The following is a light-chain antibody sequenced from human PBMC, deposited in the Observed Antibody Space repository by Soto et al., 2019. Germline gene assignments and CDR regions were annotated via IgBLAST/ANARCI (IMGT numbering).Light chain of an antibody. V-gene: IGLV1-47*01. CDR2: RND. Sequence: QSVLTQPPSASGTPGQRVTISGSGSSSNIGSHYVYWYQQLPGPAPKLLIFRNDQRPSGVPDRFSGSRSGTSASLAISGLRSADEADYYCAAWDDSLSGVVFGGGTKVTVL. CDR1: SSNIGSHY. J-gene: IGLJ2*01. CDR3: AAWDDSLSGVV.